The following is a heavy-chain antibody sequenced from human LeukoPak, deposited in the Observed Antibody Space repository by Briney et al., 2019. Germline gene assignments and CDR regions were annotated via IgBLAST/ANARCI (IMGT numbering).Heavy chain of an antibody. CDR2: MKQDGSEK. CDR3: ARDLGYGDLMDY. CDR1: GFAFSGYW. V-gene: IGHV3-7*01. Sequence: PGGSLRLSCAASGFAFSGYWMSWVRQAPGKGLEWVANMKQDGSEKYYVDSVKGRFTISRDNAKNSLYLQMNSLRAEDTAVYYCARDLGYGDLMDYWGQGTLVTVSS. D-gene: IGHD4-17*01. J-gene: IGHJ4*02.